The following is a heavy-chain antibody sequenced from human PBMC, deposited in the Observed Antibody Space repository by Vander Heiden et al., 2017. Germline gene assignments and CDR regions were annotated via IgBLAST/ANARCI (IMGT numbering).Heavy chain of an antibody. D-gene: IGHD3-16*01. Sequence: QLQLQESGSGLVKPAETLSLTCTVSGVSITSGAYSWSWIRQPPGKGLEWIGYVYQPGSSYYNPPLQSRVSISMDKSRNQFSLKLTSVTAADTAIYFCARAAAVCPYRRYFDY. CDR3: ARAAAVCPYRRYFDY. J-gene: IGHJ4*01. CDR1: GVSITSGAYS. V-gene: IGHV4-30-2*01. CDR2: VYQPGSS.